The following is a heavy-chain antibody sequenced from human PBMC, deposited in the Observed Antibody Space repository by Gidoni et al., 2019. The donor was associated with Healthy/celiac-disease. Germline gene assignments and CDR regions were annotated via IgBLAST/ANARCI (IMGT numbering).Heavy chain of an antibody. V-gene: IGHV3-21*01. Sequence: EVPPVVSGGGLVKPGGSLRPSCAAPGFPFGSSSMNWVRQAPGKGLEWVSSISSSSSYIYYADSVKGRFTISRDNAKNSLYLQMNSLRAEDKAVYYCATPGIAAAHNAFDIWGQGTMVTVSS. CDR3: ATPGIAAAHNAFDI. CDR2: ISSSSSYI. J-gene: IGHJ3*02. CDR1: GFPFGSSS. D-gene: IGHD6-13*01.